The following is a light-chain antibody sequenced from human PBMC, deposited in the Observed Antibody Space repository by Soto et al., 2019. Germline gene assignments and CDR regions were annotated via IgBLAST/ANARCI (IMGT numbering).Light chain of an antibody. CDR1: QGISSC. CDR2: AAS. CDR3: QQYYSYPSG. Sequence: AIRMTQSPSSLSASTGDRVTITCRASQGISSCLAWYQQKPGKAPKLLIYAASTLQSGVPSRFSGSGSGTDFTLTISCLQSEDFATYYCQQYYSYPSGFGQGTKLEIK. J-gene: IGKJ1*01. V-gene: IGKV1-8*01.